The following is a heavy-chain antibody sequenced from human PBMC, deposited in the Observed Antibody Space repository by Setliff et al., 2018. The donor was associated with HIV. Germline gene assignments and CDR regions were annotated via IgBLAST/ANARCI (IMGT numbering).Heavy chain of an antibody. CDR3: ARVCPPVRYNFWSGYYPKAGYFDY. V-gene: IGHV4-31*03. CDR2: IHYSGSI. CDR1: GGSISSGVYY. J-gene: IGHJ4*02. Sequence: SETLSLTCTVSGGSISSGVYYWSWIRHHPGKGLEWIGYIHYSGSIYYNPSLKRRVTISVDTSKNQFSLKLSSVTAADTAVYYCARVCPPVRYNFWSGYYPKAGYFDYWGRGALVTVS. D-gene: IGHD3-3*01.